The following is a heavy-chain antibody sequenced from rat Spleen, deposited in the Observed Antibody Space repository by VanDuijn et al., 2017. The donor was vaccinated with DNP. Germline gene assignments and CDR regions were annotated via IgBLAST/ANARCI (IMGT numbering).Heavy chain of an antibody. CDR1: GFSFSDYY. CDR2: ISYDGAST. J-gene: IGHJ2*01. CDR3: ARYSLILRVWDY. Sequence: EVQLVESGGGLVQPGRSMKLSCAASGFSFSDYYIDWVRQAPTKGLEWVASISYDGASTYYLDSVKGRFTISRDNAKSTLYLQMNSLSSEDMATYYCARYSLILRVWDYWGQGVMVTGSS. V-gene: IGHV5-22*01. D-gene: IGHD1-7*01.